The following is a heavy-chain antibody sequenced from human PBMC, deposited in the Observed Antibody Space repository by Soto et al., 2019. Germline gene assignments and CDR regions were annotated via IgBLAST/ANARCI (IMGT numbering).Heavy chain of an antibody. CDR3: AKQLELTFDY. CDR1: GFTFSSYG. D-gene: IGHD1-26*01. V-gene: IGHV3-30*18. CDR2: ISYDGSNK. Sequence: PGGSLRLSCAASGFTFSSYGMHWVRQAPGKGLEWVAVISYDGSNKYYADSVKGRFTISRDNSKNTLYLQMNSLRAEDTAVYYCAKQLELTFDYWGQGTLVTVSS. J-gene: IGHJ4*02.